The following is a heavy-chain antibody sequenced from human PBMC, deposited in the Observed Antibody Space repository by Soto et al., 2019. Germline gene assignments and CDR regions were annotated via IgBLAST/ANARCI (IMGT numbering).Heavy chain of an antibody. J-gene: IGHJ6*02. Sequence: QVQLVQSGAEVKKPGASVKVSCKASGYTFTSYGISWVRQAPGQGLEWMGWISAYNGNTNYAQKLQGRVTMTTDTATSTAYMELRSLRSDDTAVYYCARRLRGYYYYYGMDVWGQGTTVTVSS. CDR1: GYTFTSYG. V-gene: IGHV1-18*01. CDR3: ARRLRGYYYYYGMDV. CDR2: ISAYNGNT. D-gene: IGHD4-17*01.